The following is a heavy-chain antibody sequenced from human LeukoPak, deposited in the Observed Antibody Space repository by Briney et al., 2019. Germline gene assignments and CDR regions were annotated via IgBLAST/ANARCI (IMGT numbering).Heavy chain of an antibody. V-gene: IGHV4-61*02. J-gene: IGHJ4*02. D-gene: IGHD3-22*01. CDR3: AREFYYDSSGYYSVYFDY. CDR2: IYASGST. Sequence: SETLSLTCTVSGGSISSGSYYWSWIRQPAGKGLEWIGRIYASGSTNYNPSLKSRVTISVDTSENQFSLKLSSVTAADTAVYYCAREFYYDSSGYYSVYFDYWGQGTLVTVSS. CDR1: GGSISSGSYY.